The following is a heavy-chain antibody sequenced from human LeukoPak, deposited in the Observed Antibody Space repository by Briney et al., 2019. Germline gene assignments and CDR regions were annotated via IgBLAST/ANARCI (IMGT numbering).Heavy chain of an antibody. V-gene: IGHV4-59*08. CDR1: GGSISSYY. D-gene: IGHD3-10*01. CDR2: IYYSGST. CDR3: ARHLRFGTSRYYYGMDV. Sequence: SETLSLTCTVSGGSISSYYWSWIRQPPGKGLEWIGYIYYSGSTNYNPSLKSRVTISVDTSKNQFSLKLSSVTAADTAVYYCARHLRFGTSRYYYGMDVWGQGTTVTVSS. J-gene: IGHJ6*02.